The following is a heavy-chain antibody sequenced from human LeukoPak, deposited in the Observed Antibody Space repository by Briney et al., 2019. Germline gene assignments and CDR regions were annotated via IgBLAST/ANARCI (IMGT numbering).Heavy chain of an antibody. Sequence: GESLKISCKGSGYSFSTYWIGWVRQMPGKGLEWMGMLYPGDSDTRYSPSFQGQVTISADKSISTAYLQWSSLKASDTAMYYCAREYSSSSGPDYWGQGTLVTVSS. CDR2: LYPGDSDT. CDR3: AREYSSSSGPDY. J-gene: IGHJ4*02. CDR1: GYSFSTYW. D-gene: IGHD6-6*01. V-gene: IGHV5-51*01.